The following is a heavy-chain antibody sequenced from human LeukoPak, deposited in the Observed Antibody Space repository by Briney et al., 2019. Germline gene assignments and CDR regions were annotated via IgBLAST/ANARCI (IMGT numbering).Heavy chain of an antibody. V-gene: IGHV3-30*02. D-gene: IGHD3-3*01. CDR2: IRYDGSNK. CDR1: GFTFSSYG. J-gene: IGHJ1*01. Sequence: SGGSLRLSCAASGFTFSSYGMHWVRQAPGKGLEWVAFIRYDGSNKYYADSVKGRFTISRDNSKNTLYLQMNSLRAEETAVYYCAKGPYDFWSGYHFQHWGQGTLVTVSS. CDR3: AKGPYDFWSGYHFQH.